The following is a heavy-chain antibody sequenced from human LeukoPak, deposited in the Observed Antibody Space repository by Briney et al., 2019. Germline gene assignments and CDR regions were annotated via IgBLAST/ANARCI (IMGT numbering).Heavy chain of an antibody. J-gene: IGHJ5*02. V-gene: IGHV1-2*02. CDR2: INPNSGGT. CDR3: ARVPQLWLRNWFDP. Sequence: ASVTVSCKASGSTFTGYYMHWVRQAPGQGLEWMGWINPNSGGTNYAQNFQGRVTMTRDTSISTAYMELSSLRSDDTAVYYCARVPQLWLRNWFDPWGQGTLVTVSS. D-gene: IGHD5-18*01. CDR1: GSTFTGYY.